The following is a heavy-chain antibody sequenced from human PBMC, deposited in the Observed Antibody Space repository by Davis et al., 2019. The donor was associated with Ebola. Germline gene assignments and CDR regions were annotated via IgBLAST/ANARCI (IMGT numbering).Heavy chain of an antibody. Sequence: PSETLSLTCAVYGGSFSGYYWSWIRQPPGKGLEWIGEINHSGSTNYNPSLKSRVTISVDTSKNQFSLKLSSVTAADTAVYYCARSGVNDSSGYYERAFDIWGQGTMVTVSS. CDR2: INHSGST. CDR1: GGSFSGYY. D-gene: IGHD3-22*01. V-gene: IGHV4-34*01. CDR3: ARSGVNDSSGYYERAFDI. J-gene: IGHJ3*02.